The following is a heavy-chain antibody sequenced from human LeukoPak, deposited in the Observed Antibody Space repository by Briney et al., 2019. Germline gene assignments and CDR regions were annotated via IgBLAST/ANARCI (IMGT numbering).Heavy chain of an antibody. J-gene: IGHJ5*02. CDR2: INHSGST. CDR1: GGSFSAYY. V-gene: IGHV4-34*01. CDR3: AREELVLGFDP. D-gene: IGHD6-13*01. Sequence: SETLSLTCAVYGGSFSAYYWSWIRQPPGKGLEWIGEINHSGSTNYNPSLKSRVTISVDTSKNQFSLKLSSVTAADTAVYYCAREELVLGFDPWGQGTLVTVSS.